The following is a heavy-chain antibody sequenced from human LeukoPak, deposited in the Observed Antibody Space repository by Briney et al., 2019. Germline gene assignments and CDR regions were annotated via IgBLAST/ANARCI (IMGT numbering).Heavy chain of an antibody. D-gene: IGHD5-18*01. CDR1: GFTFSLYA. V-gene: IGHV3-23*01. Sequence: GGSLRLSCAASGFTFSLYAMNWVRQAPGKGLEWVSAISGSGGSTYYADSVKGRFTISRDNSKNTLYLQMNSLRAEDTAVYYCAKGLEGYSYGPYYFDYWGQGTLVTVSS. J-gene: IGHJ4*02. CDR3: AKGLEGYSYGPYYFDY. CDR2: ISGSGGST.